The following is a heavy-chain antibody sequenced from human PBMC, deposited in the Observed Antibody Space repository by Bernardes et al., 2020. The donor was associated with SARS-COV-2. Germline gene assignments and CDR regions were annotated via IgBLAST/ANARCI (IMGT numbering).Heavy chain of an antibody. CDR3: AIPPTNYDRYGMDV. J-gene: IGHJ6*02. CDR2: INPNSGGT. Sequence: AAVKVSCKASGYPFTDYYMHWVRQAPGQGLEWMGWINPNSGGTNYAQKFQGRVTMTRDTSISTAYMELSRLRSDDTAVYYCAIPPTNYDRYGMDVWGQGTTVTVS. D-gene: IGHD3-22*01. V-gene: IGHV1-2*02. CDR1: GYPFTDYY.